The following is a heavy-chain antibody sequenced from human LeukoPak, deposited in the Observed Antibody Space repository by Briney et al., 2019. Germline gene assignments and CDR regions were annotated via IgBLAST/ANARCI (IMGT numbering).Heavy chain of an antibody. CDR3: ARDEGAVAGTGFDY. CDR1: GFTFNDYY. D-gene: IGHD6-19*01. V-gene: IGHV3-11*01. J-gene: IGHJ4*02. CDR2: MSSSGYTI. Sequence: GGSLRLSCAASGFTFNDYYMSWIRQAPGKGLEWVSYMSSSGYTIYYADSVEGRFTISRDNAKNSLYLQMNSLRAEDTAVYYCARDEGAVAGTGFDYWGQGILVTVSS.